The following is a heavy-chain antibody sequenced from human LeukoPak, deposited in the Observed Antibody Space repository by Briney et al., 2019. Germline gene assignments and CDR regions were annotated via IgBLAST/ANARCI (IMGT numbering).Heavy chain of an antibody. J-gene: IGHJ4*02. Sequence: GRSLRLSCAASGFTFSSYAMHWVRQAPGKGLEWVAVISYDGSNKYYADSVKGRFTISRDNSKNTLYLQMYSLRAEDTAVYYCARDRRADTYYYDSSGSKLFDYWGQGTLVTVSS. CDR1: GFTFSSYA. CDR3: ARDRRADTYYYDSSGSKLFDY. CDR2: ISYDGSNK. V-gene: IGHV3-30-3*01. D-gene: IGHD3-22*01.